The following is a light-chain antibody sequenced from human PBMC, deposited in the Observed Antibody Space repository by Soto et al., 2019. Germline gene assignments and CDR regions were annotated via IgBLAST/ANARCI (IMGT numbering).Light chain of an antibody. CDR2: DAS. CDR1: QSVSSY. Sequence: EIVLTQSPATLSLSPGERATLSCRASQSVSSYLAWYQQKPGQAPRLLIYDASNRAAGIPPRFSGSGSGTDFTLTISSLEPEDFAVYYCQQRSNWPPGSTFGPGTKVDIK. CDR3: QQRSNWPPGST. J-gene: IGKJ3*01. V-gene: IGKV3-11*01.